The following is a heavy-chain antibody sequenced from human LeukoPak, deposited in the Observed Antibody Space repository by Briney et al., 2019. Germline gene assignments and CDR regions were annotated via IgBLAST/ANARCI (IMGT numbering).Heavy chain of an antibody. CDR3: ARVRRPFDI. V-gene: IGHV4-59*11. Sequence: SETLSLTCTVSGGSISSHYWSWIRQPPGKGLEWIGYIYYSGSTNYNPSLKSRVTISVDTSKNQFSLKLSSVTAADTAVYYCARVRRPFDIWGQGTMVTVSS. J-gene: IGHJ3*02. CDR2: IYYSGST. CDR1: GGSISSHY. D-gene: IGHD3-10*01.